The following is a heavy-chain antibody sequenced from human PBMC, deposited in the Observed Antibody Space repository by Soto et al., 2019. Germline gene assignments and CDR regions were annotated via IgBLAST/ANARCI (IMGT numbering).Heavy chain of an antibody. CDR2: IKSKTDGGTT. CDR1: GFTFSSYW. CDR3: TTGYSGYGLISYYYYYMDV. J-gene: IGHJ6*03. V-gene: IGHV3-15*01. Sequence: GGSLRLSCAASGFTFSSYWMSWVRQAPGKGLEWVGRIKSKTDGGTTDYAAPVKGRFTISRDDSKNTLYLQMNSLKTEDTAVYYCTTGYSGYGLISYYYYYMDVWGKGTTVTVSS. D-gene: IGHD5-12*01.